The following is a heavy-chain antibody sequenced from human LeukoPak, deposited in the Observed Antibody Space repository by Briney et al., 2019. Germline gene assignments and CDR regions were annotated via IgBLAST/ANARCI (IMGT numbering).Heavy chain of an antibody. CDR1: GYAFTDYY. CDR3: ARVSGGTY. V-gene: IGHV1-3*01. D-gene: IGHD1-26*01. J-gene: IGHJ4*02. CDR2: INAGDGST. Sequence: ASVTVSCKASGYAFTDYYMHWVRQAPGQRLEWMGWINAGDGSTRYSQKFQGRVTITRDTSASTAFMELSSLRSEDTAVYYCARVSGGTYWGQGTLVTVSS.